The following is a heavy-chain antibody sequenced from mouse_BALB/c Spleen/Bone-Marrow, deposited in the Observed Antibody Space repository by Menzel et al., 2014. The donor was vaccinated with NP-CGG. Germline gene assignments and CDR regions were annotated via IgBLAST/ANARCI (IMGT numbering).Heavy chain of an antibody. Sequence: VQLQESGPGLVAPSQSLSITCTVSGFSLTSYGLHWVRQPPGKGLEWLGVIWAGGSTNYNSALMSRVNISKDNSKSQVFIKMNSLQTDDTAMYYCARDYGYYKDVGDYWGQGTTLTVSS. V-gene: IGHV2-9*02. D-gene: IGHD2-3*01. CDR1: GFSLTSYG. J-gene: IGHJ2*01. CDR2: IWAGGST. CDR3: ARDYGYYKDVGDY.